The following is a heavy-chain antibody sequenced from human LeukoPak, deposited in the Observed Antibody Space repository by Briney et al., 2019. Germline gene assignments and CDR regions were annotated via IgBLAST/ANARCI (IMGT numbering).Heavy chain of an antibody. CDR1: GGSISGGSYY. Sequence: SETLSLTCTVSGGSISGGSYYWRWIRQPAGKGLEWIGRIYTSGSTNYNPSLKSRFTISVDTSKNQFSLKLSSVTAADTAVYYCARARVQLWSSDAFDIWGQGTMVTVSS. V-gene: IGHV4-61*02. CDR3: ARARVQLWSSDAFDI. CDR2: IYTSGST. J-gene: IGHJ3*02. D-gene: IGHD5-18*01.